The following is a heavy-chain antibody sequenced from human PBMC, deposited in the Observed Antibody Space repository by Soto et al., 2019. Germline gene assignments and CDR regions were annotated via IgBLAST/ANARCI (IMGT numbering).Heavy chain of an antibody. CDR1: GDSYSISTYS. D-gene: IGHD6-19*01. J-gene: IGHJ5*02. V-gene: IGHV4-30-2*01. Sequence: PSETLSLTCNTSGDSYSISTYSWSWIRQPPGKALQWIGFIYQSGVTSYNPSLASRVSISLGRSNNQCSLKLKSVTAADTAVYFCAGMPYTSGLRFDPWGPGTLVTV. CDR3: AGMPYTSGLRFDP. CDR2: IYQSGVT.